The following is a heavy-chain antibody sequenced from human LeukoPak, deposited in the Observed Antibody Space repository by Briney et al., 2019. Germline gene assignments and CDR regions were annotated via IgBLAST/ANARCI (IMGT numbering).Heavy chain of an antibody. V-gene: IGHV1-2*02. Sequence: ASVKVSCKASGYTFTGYYMHWVRQAPGQGLEWMGWINPNSGGTHYAQKFQGRVTMTRDTSISTAYMELSRLRSDDTAVYYCASSIVVATIDPWGQGTLVTASS. CDR3: ASSIVVATIDP. CDR1: GYTFTGYY. D-gene: IGHD1-26*01. J-gene: IGHJ5*02. CDR2: INPNSGGT.